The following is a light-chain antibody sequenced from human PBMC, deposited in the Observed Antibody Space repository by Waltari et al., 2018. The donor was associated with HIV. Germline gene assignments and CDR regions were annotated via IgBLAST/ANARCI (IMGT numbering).Light chain of an antibody. V-gene: IGLV3-19*01. J-gene: IGLJ3*02. CDR2: SEN. CDR3: CSRDSSGNHLV. Sequence: SSELTQDPAVSVALGQTVKITCQGDSLRRYYASWYQQKPGQAHVIFIYSENNRPSRIPDRFSGSSSGNTASLTITVSQAEDEADYYCCSRDSSGNHLVFGGGTKLTVL. CDR1: SLRRYY.